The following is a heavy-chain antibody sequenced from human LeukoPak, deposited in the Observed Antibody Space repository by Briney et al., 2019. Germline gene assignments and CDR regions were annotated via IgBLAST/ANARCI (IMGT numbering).Heavy chain of an antibody. CDR1: GGSIRSYY. CDR2: IYYSGST. CDR3: ARGLGPYFDY. J-gene: IGHJ4*02. V-gene: IGHV4-59*01. Sequence: SETLSLTCTVSGGSIRSYYWSWIRQPPGKGLEWIGYIYYSGSTNYNPSLKSRVSISVDTSKNQFSLKLSSVTAADTAVYYCARGLGPYFDYWGQGTLVTVSS. D-gene: IGHD4-11*01.